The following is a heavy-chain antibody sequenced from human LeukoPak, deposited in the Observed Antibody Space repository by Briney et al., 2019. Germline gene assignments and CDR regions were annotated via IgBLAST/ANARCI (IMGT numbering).Heavy chain of an antibody. CDR2: IYYSGST. D-gene: IGHD2-15*01. CDR3: ARSRRYCSGARCHEDAFDI. V-gene: IGHV4-39*01. J-gene: IGHJ3*02. Sequence: SETLSLTCTVSGGSISSSSYYWGWIRQPPGKRLEWIGSIYYSGSTYYKPSLKSRVTISVDTSKNQFSLKLSSVTAADTAVYYCARSRRYCSGARCHEDAFDIWGQGTMVTVSS. CDR1: GGSISSSSYY.